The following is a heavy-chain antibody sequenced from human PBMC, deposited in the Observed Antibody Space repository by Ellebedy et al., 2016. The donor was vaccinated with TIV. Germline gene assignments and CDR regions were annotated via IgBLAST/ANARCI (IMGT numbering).Heavy chain of an antibody. Sequence: GESLKISCAASGFTFSSYSMNWVRQAPGKGLEWVSFISSSSSTIYYADSVRGRFTISRDNAKNSLYLQMNSLRDEDTAVYYGARGGVFSWFGELSNNWFDPWGQGTLVTVSS. V-gene: IGHV3-48*02. D-gene: IGHD3-10*01. CDR1: GFTFSSYS. CDR2: ISSSSSTI. J-gene: IGHJ5*02. CDR3: ARGGVFSWFGELSNNWFDP.